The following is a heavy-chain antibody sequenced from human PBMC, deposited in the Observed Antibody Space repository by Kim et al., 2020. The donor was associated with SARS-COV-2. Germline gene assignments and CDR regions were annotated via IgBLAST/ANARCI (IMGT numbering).Heavy chain of an antibody. Sequence: SETLSLTCTVSGGSISSYYWSWIRQPPGKGLEWIGYIYYSGSTNYNPSLKSRVTISVDTSKNQFSLKLSSVTAADTAVYYCAREGKYSRGWYFDYWGQGTLVTVSS. V-gene: IGHV4-59*13. J-gene: IGHJ4*02. CDR1: GGSISSYY. D-gene: IGHD6-19*01. CDR2: IYYSGST. CDR3: AREGKYSRGWYFDY.